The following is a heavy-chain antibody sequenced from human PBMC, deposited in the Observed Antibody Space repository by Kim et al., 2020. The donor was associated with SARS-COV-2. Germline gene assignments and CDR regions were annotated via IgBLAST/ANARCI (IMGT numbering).Heavy chain of an antibody. CDR3: ARDLPLPRVYGENDYFDY. D-gene: IGHD4-17*01. CDR1: GFTFSSYN. CDR2: ISSSSTYI. J-gene: IGHJ4*02. V-gene: IGHV3-21*01. Sequence: GGSLRLSCAASGFTFSSYNMNWVRQAPGKGLEWVSSISSSSTYIYYADSVKGRFTISRDNAKNSLYLQMSTLRAEDTAVYYCARDLPLPRVYGENDYFDYWGQGTLVTVSS.